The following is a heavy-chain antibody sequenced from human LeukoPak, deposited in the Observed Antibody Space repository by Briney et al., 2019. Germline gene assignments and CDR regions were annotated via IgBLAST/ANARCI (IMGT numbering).Heavy chain of an antibody. Sequence: GGSLRLSCAASGFTFSSYAMHWVRQAPGKGLEWVAVISYDGSNKYYADSVKGRFTISRDNSKNTLYLQMNSLRAEDTAVYYCAKDQGSSGYYLNWGQGTLVTVSS. J-gene: IGHJ4*02. CDR3: AKDQGSSGYYLN. CDR2: ISYDGSNK. V-gene: IGHV3-30-3*01. D-gene: IGHD3-22*01. CDR1: GFTFSSYA.